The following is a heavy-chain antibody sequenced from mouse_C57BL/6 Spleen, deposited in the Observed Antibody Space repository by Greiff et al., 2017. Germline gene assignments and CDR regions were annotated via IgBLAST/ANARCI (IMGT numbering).Heavy chain of an antibody. V-gene: IGHV1-50*01. D-gene: IGHD1-1*01. CDR2: IDPSDSYT. CDR3: ARLYYGSSYWYFDV. J-gene: IGHJ1*03. Sequence: QVQLQQSGAELVKPGASVKLSCKASGYTFTSYWMQWVKQRPGQGLEWIGEIDPSDSYTNYNQKFKGKATLTVDTSSSTAYMQLSSLTSEDSAVYYCARLYYGSSYWYFDVWGTGTTVTVSS. CDR1: GYTFTSYW.